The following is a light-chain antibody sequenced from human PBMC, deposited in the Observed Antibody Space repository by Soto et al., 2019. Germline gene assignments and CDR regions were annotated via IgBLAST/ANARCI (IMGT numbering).Light chain of an antibody. Sequence: DIQMTQSPSSLSASVGDTVTITCQASQDINKFLNWYQQKPGKAHKLLIYDVYNLETGVQSRFSGSGSETHFTLTINSLQPEDIATYYCKQYDSYDITFGQGTRLEIK. V-gene: IGKV1-33*01. CDR2: DVY. CDR3: KQYDSYDIT. CDR1: QDINKF. J-gene: IGKJ5*01.